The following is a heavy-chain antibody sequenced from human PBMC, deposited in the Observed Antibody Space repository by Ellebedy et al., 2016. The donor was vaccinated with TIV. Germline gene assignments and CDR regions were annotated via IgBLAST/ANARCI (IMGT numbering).Heavy chain of an antibody. J-gene: IGHJ4*02. D-gene: IGHD3-22*01. CDR1: GFTFSSYA. CDR3: ARGGAIPSQHLLPLDY. Sequence: GESLKISCAASGFTFSSYAMSWVRQAPGKGLEWVSAISGSGGSTYYADSVKGRFTISRDNSKNTLSLQMNSLRAEDTAVYYCARGGAIPSQHLLPLDYWGQGTLVTVSS. V-gene: IGHV3-23*01. CDR2: ISGSGGST.